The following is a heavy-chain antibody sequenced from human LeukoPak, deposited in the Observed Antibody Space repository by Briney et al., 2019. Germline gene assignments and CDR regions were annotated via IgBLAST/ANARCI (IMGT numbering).Heavy chain of an antibody. J-gene: IGHJ3*02. CDR1: GYTFTGYY. V-gene: IGHV1-2*02. CDR3: ARDLDCSSTSCYSGVFDI. Sequence: GASVKVSCKASGYTFTGYYMHWVRQAPGQGLEWMGWINPNSGGTNYAQKFQGRVTMTRDTSISTAYMELSRLRSDDTAVYYCARDLDCSSTSCYSGVFDIWGQGTMVTVSS. D-gene: IGHD2-2*01. CDR2: INPNSGGT.